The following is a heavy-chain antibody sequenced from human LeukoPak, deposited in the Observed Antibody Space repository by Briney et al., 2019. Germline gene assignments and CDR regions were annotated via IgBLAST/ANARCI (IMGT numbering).Heavy chain of an antibody. D-gene: IGHD6-19*01. CDR2: IQNNGGT. J-gene: IGHJ4*02. CDR3: VKHGSGWSFDY. V-gene: IGHV4-59*01. Sequence: PSETLSLTCTVYSASISSYYWGWIRQSPGKGLEWIGYIQNNGGTNYNPSLKSRVSISKYTSKNHFSLQVRSVTAADTAVYYCVKHGSGWSFDYWGQGTLVTVSS. CDR1: SASISSYY.